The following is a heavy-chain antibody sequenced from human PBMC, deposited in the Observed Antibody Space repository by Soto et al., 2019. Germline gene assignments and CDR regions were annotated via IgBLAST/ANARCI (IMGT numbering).Heavy chain of an antibody. CDR1: GGTFSSYA. D-gene: IGHD3-22*01. Sequence: QVQLVQSGAEVKKPGSSVKVSCKASGGTFSSYAISWVRQAPGQGLEWMGGIIPIFGTANYAQKFQGRVTITADESTSTANMELSSPRSEDTAVYYCARDRGSSGYYYANDAFDIWGQGTMVTVSS. V-gene: IGHV1-69*01. CDR2: IIPIFGTA. CDR3: ARDRGSSGYYYANDAFDI. J-gene: IGHJ3*02.